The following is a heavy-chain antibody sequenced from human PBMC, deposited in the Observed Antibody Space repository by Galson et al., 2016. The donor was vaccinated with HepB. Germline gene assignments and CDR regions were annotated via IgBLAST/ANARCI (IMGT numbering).Heavy chain of an antibody. J-gene: IGHJ4*02. Sequence: SLRLSCAASGFPFDDYAMHWVRQAPGKGLEWVSGISWNSVYIAYADSVKGRFTISRDNAKKSLYLQMDSLGAEDTAVYYCARDDSDYDYWRVYHAYLDYWGQGTLVTVSS. CDR2: ISWNSVYI. CDR1: GFPFDDYA. CDR3: ARDDSDYDYWRVYHAYLDY. D-gene: IGHD3-3*01. V-gene: IGHV3-9*01.